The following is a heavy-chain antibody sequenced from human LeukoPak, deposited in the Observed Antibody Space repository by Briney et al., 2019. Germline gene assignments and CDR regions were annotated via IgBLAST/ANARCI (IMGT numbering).Heavy chain of an antibody. Sequence: GGSLRLSCAASGFTFSSYAMHWVRQAPGKGLEWVAVISYDGSNKYYADSVKGRFTISRDNSKNTLYLQMNSLRAEDTAVYYCARDRTKQLWYYYYYYGMDVWGQGTTVTVSS. D-gene: IGHD5-18*01. J-gene: IGHJ6*02. V-gene: IGHV3-30-3*01. CDR3: ARDRTKQLWYYYYYYGMDV. CDR2: ISYDGSNK. CDR1: GFTFSSYA.